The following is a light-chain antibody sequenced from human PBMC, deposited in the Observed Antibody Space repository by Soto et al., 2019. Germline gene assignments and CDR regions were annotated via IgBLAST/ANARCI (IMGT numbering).Light chain of an antibody. Sequence: EIVMMQSPVTLSVSTGERATLSCRASQSVSSYLAWYQQKPGQAPRLLIYDASNRATGIPARFSGSGSGTDFTLTISSLEPEDFAVYYCQQRSNWPPSWSFGQGTKVDIK. V-gene: IGKV3-11*01. J-gene: IGKJ1*01. CDR2: DAS. CDR3: QQRSNWPPSWS. CDR1: QSVSSY.